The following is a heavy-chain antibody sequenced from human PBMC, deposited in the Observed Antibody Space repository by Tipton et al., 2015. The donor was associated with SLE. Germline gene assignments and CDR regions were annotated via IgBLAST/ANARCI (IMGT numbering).Heavy chain of an antibody. V-gene: IGHV4-39*07. J-gene: IGHJ3*02. Sequence: TLSLTCIVSGDSISSSGYYWAWIRQPPGKGLEWIGSISYSGSTYYNPSLKSRVTISVDTSKNQFSLRLTSLTAADTAVYYCARVVYSFSDAFDIWGQGTLVTVSS. CDR1: GDSISSSGYY. CDR3: ARVVYSFSDAFDI. CDR2: ISYSGST. D-gene: IGHD6-13*01.